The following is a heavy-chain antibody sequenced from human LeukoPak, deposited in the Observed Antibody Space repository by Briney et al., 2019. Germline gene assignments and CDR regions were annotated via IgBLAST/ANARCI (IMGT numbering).Heavy chain of an antibody. V-gene: IGHV3-23*01. Sequence: GGSLRLSCAASGFTFSSYAMSWVRQAPGKGLEWVSAISGSGGSTYYADSVKGRFTISRDNSKNTLYLQMNSLKTEDTAVYYCTSGCSSTSCRDYYWGQGTLVTVSS. CDR2: ISGSGGST. J-gene: IGHJ4*02. D-gene: IGHD2-2*01. CDR1: GFTFSSYA. CDR3: TSGCSSTSCRDYY.